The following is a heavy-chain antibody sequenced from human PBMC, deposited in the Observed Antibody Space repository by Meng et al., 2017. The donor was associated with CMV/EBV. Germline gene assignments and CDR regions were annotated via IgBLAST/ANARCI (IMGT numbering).Heavy chain of an antibody. D-gene: IGHD3-10*01. CDR3: ARVATMVRGVIDY. Sequence: GESLKISCAASGFTFSSYSMNWVRQAPGKGLEWVSVIYSGGSTYYPDSVKGRFTISRDNSKNTLYLQMNSLRAEDTAVYYCARVATMVRGVIDYWGQGTLVTVSS. CDR1: GFTFSSYS. J-gene: IGHJ4*02. V-gene: IGHV3-53*01. CDR2: IYSGGST.